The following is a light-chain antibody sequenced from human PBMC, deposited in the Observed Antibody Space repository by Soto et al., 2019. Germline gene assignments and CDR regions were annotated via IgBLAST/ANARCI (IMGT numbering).Light chain of an antibody. CDR3: SSHAGSINVV. V-gene: IGLV2-8*01. J-gene: IGLJ2*01. Sequence: QSVLTQPPSASGSPGQSVTISCTGTSRDVGGYNAVSWYQQHPGKGPKLVIYEVSKRPSGVPDRFSGSKSGNTASLTVSGLQAEDEADYYCSSHAGSINVVFGGGTKLTVL. CDR2: EVS. CDR1: SRDVGGYNA.